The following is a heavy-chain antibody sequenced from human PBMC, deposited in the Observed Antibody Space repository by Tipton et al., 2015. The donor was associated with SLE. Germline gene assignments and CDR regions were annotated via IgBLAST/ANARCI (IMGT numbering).Heavy chain of an antibody. CDR2: ISYDGSNK. J-gene: IGHJ6*03. Sequence: SLRLSCAASGFTFSNAWMSWVRQAPGKGLEWVAVISYDGSNKYYADSVKGRFTISRDNSKNTLYLQMNSLRAEDTAVYYCARDGDSGGTYYYYYHMDVWGKGTTVTVSS. CDR3: ARDGDSGGTYYYYYHMDV. D-gene: IGHD6-19*01. V-gene: IGHV3-30*03. CDR1: GFTFSNAW.